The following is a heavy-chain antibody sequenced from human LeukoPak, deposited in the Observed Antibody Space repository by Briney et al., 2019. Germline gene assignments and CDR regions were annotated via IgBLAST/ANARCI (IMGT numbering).Heavy chain of an antibody. J-gene: IGHJ3*02. D-gene: IGHD5-18*01. CDR2: ISSSSSTI. CDR3: AKDTAMVDDAFDI. Sequence: GGSLRLSRAASGFTFSSYSMNWVRQAPGKGLEWVSYISSSSSTIYYADSVKGRFTISRDNAKNSLYLQMNSLRAEDTAVYYCAKDTAMVDDAFDIWGQGTMVTVSS. V-gene: IGHV3-48*04. CDR1: GFTFSSYS.